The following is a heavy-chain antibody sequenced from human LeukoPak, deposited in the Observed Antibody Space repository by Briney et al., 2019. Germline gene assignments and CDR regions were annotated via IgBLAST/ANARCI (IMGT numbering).Heavy chain of an antibody. D-gene: IGHD4-17*01. Sequence: GGSLRLSCAASGFTFSNYWMHWVRQDPGKGLVWVSFINPDGSTTNYADSVKGRFTISRDNAKNALYLQMNSLRAEDTAVYYCARDYGDYALGYWGQGTLVTVSS. V-gene: IGHV3-74*01. CDR3: ARDYGDYALGY. J-gene: IGHJ4*02. CDR2: INPDGSTT. CDR1: GFTFSNYW.